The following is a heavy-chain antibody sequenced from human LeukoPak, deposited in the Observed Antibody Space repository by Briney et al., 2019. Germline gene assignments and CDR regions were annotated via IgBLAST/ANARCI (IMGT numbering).Heavy chain of an antibody. Sequence: SETLSLTCTVSGGSISSYYWSWIRQPPGKGLEWIGYIYYSGSTNYNPSLKSRVTISVDTSKNQFSLKLSSVTAADTAVYYCARDSGVIRAFDIWGQGTMVTVSS. D-gene: IGHD3-10*01. V-gene: IGHV4-59*01. J-gene: IGHJ3*02. CDR2: IYYSGST. CDR3: ARDSGVIRAFDI. CDR1: GGSISSYY.